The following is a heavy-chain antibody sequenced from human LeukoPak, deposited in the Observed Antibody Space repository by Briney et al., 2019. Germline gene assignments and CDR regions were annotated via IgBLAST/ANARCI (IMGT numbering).Heavy chain of an antibody. D-gene: IGHD3-22*01. Sequence: ASVKVSCKTSGYTFTSYDINWVRQATGQGLEWMGWMNPNSGNTGYAQKFQGRVTMTRDTSMSTAYMELSSLRSEDTAVYYCARLTKSSAYYKYHFDYWGQGPLVTVSS. V-gene: IGHV1-8*01. CDR2: MNPNSGNT. CDR3: ARLTKSSAYYKYHFDY. CDR1: GYTFTSYD. J-gene: IGHJ4*02.